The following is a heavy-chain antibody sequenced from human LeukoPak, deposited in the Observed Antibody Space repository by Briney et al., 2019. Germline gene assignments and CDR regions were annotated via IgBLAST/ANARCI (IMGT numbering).Heavy chain of an antibody. J-gene: IGHJ4*02. CDR2: IDPSDSYT. CDR1: GYLFTSYW. CDR3: ASGVVCSGGSCPSFDY. D-gene: IGHD2-15*01. V-gene: IGHV5-10-1*01. Sequence: NLGESLEISCKGSGYLFTSYWISWARQMPGKGLEWMGRIDPSDSYTNYSPSFQGHVTISADKSISTAYLQWSSLKASDTAMYYCASGVVCSGGSCPSFDYWGQGTLVTVSS.